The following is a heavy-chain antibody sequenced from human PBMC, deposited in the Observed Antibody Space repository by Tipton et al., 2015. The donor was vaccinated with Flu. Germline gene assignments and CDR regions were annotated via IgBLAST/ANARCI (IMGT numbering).Heavy chain of an antibody. CDR2: IYTSGNT. CDR3: ARGQGNSGWRYFDY. J-gene: IGHJ4*02. D-gene: IGHD6-19*01. Sequence: TLSLTCNVSSGSLSGYHWSWIRQPAGKGLEWIGRIYTSGNTNYSPSLKSRVTMSVDTSKNQFSLKLSSMTAADTAVYYCARGQGNSGWRYFDYWGQGTLVTVSS. V-gene: IGHV4-4*07. CDR1: SGSLSGYH.